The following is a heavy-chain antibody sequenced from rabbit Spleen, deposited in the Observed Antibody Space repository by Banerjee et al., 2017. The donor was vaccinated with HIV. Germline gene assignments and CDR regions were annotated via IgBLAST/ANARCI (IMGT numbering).Heavy chain of an antibody. J-gene: IGHJ4*01. V-gene: IGHV1S40*01. Sequence: QSLEESGGGLVKPGASLPLTCKASGFSFSSSDYMCWVRQAPGKGLEWISCIAGISSGFTYSATWAKGRFTCSKTSSTTVTLQMTSLTVADTATYFCARDTGSCAAIPYLWGQGTLVT. D-gene: IGHD1-1*01. CDR3: ARDTGSCAAIPYL. CDR1: GFSFSSSDY. CDR2: IAGISSGFT.